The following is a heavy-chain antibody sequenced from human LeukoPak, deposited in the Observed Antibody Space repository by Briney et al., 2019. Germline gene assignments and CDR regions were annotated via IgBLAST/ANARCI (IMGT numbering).Heavy chain of an antibody. CDR3: AKIPLPENYYDSSGYYFDY. D-gene: IGHD3-22*01. CDR2: ISGSGGST. Sequence: GGSLRLSCAASGFTFSSYAMSWVRQAPGKGLEWVSAISGSGGSTYYADSVKGRFTISRDNSKNTLYLQMNSLRAEDMAVYYCAKIPLPENYYDSSGYYFDYWGQGTLVTVSS. J-gene: IGHJ4*02. CDR1: GFTFSSYA. V-gene: IGHV3-23*01.